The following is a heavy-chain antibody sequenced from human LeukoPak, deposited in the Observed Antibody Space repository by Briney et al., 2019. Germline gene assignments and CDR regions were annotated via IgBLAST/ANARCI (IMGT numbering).Heavy chain of an antibody. CDR1: GFTFSSYW. Sequence: GGSLRLSCAASGFTFSSYWMHWVRQAPGKGLEWVSAISNNGGSTYYADSVKGRFTISRDNSKNTLYLQMNSLRAEDTAVYYCARGYSSSWSPFDYWGQGTLVTVSS. V-gene: IGHV3-23*01. J-gene: IGHJ4*02. CDR2: ISNNGGST. D-gene: IGHD6-13*01. CDR3: ARGYSSSWSPFDY.